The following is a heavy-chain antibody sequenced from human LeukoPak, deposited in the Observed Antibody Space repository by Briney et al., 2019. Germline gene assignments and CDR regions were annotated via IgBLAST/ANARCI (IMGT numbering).Heavy chain of an antibody. V-gene: IGHV3-30*02. CDR3: AREQTGTYYYDSSGYLFDC. J-gene: IGHJ4*02. CDR1: GFTFSDYN. CDR2: IRYDGSNK. Sequence: GGSLRLSCAASGFTFSDYNMRWIRQAPGKGLEWVAFIRYDGSNKYYADSVKGRFTISRDNAKNSLYLQMNSLRAEDTAVYYCAREQTGTYYYDSSGYLFDCWGQGTLVTVSS. D-gene: IGHD3-22*01.